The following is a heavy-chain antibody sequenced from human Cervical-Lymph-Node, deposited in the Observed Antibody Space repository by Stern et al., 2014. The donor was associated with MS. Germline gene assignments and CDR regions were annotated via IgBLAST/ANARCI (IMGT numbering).Heavy chain of an antibody. CDR3: AREVAGHRLGMMDV. CDR1: GYTFTNYY. V-gene: IGHV1-46*01. Sequence: VQLLESGAEVKKPGASVKVSCKASGYTFTNYYIHWVRQAPGQGLEWMGIINPSGGSTSYEQKFQGRVTMTRDTSTSTVYMELSSLRSEDTAVYYCAREVAGHRLGMMDVWGQGTTVTVSS. CDR2: INPSGGST. D-gene: IGHD6-19*01. J-gene: IGHJ6*02.